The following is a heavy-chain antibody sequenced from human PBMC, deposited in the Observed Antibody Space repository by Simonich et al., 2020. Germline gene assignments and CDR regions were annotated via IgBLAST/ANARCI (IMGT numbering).Heavy chain of an antibody. D-gene: IGHD6-13*01. J-gene: IGHJ5*02. Sequence: QVQLVESGGVVVQPGRSLRLSCAASGFTLISYGMHWVRQAPGKGQGGVAGIVYYESNKYYADAVKGRFTISIDNSKNTLYLQMNSLRAEDTAVYYCARAYSSSWYNWFDPWGQGTLVTVSS. CDR2: IVYYESNK. CDR1: GFTLISYG. CDR3: ARAYSSSWYNWFDP. V-gene: IGHV3-33*01.